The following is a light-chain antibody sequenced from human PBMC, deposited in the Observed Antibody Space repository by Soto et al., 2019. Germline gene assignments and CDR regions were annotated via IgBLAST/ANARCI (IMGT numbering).Light chain of an antibody. V-gene: IGLV2-14*03. CDR2: DVS. J-gene: IGLJ1*01. CDR3: SSYTSSSTRV. CDR1: SSDVGAYDY. Sequence: QSVLTQPASVSGSPGQSITISCTGTSSDVGAYDYVSWYQQHPDKAHKLMIYDVSHRPSGVSNRFYGSKSVNTATLTISGLQADDEADYYCSSYTSSSTRVFGTGTKVTVL.